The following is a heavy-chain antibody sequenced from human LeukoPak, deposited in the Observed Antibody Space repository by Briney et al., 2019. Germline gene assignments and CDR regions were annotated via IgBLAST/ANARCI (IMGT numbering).Heavy chain of an antibody. V-gene: IGHV4-4*07. CDR2: ISTTETT. Sequence: SETLSLTCTVCGGSISSYFWAWIRQPAGKGLEWIGRISTTETTHYSPSLKNRVNMSVDTSKSQFSLKITSVTAADTAIYYCAREDSASVRGLGFWGQGTLVTVSS. CDR3: AREDSASVRGLGF. CDR1: GGSISSYF. D-gene: IGHD6-19*01. J-gene: IGHJ4*02.